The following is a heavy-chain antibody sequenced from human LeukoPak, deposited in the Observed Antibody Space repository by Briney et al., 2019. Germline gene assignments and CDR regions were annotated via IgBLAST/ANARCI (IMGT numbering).Heavy chain of an antibody. Sequence: GGSLRLSCVASGFTFTNYWMNWVRQAPGKGLEWVSSISSSSSYIYYADSVKGRFTISRDNAKNSLYLQMNSLRAEDTAVYYCARDMTHCSSTSCYIDYWGQGTLVTVSS. D-gene: IGHD2-2*02. CDR2: ISSSSSYI. CDR3: ARDMTHCSSTSCYIDY. CDR1: GFTFTNYW. J-gene: IGHJ4*02. V-gene: IGHV3-21*01.